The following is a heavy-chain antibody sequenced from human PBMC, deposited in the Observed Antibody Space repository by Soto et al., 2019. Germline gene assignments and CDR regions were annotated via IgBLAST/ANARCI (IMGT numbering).Heavy chain of an antibody. Sequence: PSETLSLTSSVSGGSISGSYWSWIRKSPGKGLEWLGYVYYTGSTNYSPSLRSRVSISVDTSKNEFSLRLSSVTAADTAVYFCARSVAVPGAHIDYWGQGTQVTVSS. V-gene: IGHV4-59*01. D-gene: IGHD2-8*02. CDR2: VYYTGST. CDR1: GGSISGSY. CDR3: ARSVAVPGAHIDY. J-gene: IGHJ4*02.